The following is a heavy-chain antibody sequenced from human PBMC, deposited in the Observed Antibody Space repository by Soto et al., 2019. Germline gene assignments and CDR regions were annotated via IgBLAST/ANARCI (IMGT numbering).Heavy chain of an antibody. Sequence: GGSLRLSCAASGFTFSSYSMNWVRQAPGKGLEWVSSISSSSSYIYYADSVKGRFTISRENAKNSLYLQMNSLRAEDTAVYYCAREDCSSTSCYVNYYYYMDVWGKGTTVTVSS. V-gene: IGHV3-21*01. J-gene: IGHJ6*03. D-gene: IGHD2-2*01. CDR1: GFTFSSYS. CDR3: AREDCSSTSCYVNYYYYMDV. CDR2: ISSSSSYI.